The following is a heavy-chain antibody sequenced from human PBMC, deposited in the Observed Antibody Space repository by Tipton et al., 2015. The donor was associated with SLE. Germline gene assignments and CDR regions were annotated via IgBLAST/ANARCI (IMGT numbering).Heavy chain of an antibody. CDR3: ARDRGSSWHNWFDP. J-gene: IGHJ5*02. D-gene: IGHD6-13*01. Sequence: LRLSCTVSGGSISSYYWSWIRQLPGKGLEWIGYIYTSGSTNYNPSLKSRVTISVDTSKNQFSLKLSSVTAADTAVYYCARDRGSSWHNWFDPWGQGTLVTVSS. CDR2: IYTSGST. CDR1: GGSISSYY. V-gene: IGHV4-4*08.